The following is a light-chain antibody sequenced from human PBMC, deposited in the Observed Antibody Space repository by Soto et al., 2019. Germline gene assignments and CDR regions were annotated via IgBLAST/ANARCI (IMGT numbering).Light chain of an antibody. CDR3: QQYNNWPPRT. J-gene: IGKJ1*01. CDR2: GSF. CDR1: QSVSSN. Sequence: EIVMTQSPATLSVSPGETATLSCRASQSVSSNFAWYQQKPGQAPRLLIYGSFTRATGIPVRSSGSGSGTEFTLTISSLQSEDFAVYYCQQYNNWPPRTCGQGTKVE. V-gene: IGKV3-15*01.